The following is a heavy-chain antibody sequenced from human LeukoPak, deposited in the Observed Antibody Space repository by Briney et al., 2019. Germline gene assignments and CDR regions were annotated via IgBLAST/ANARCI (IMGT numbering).Heavy chain of an antibody. J-gene: IGHJ4*02. CDR2: IYHSGRT. Sequence: SETLSLTCAVSGYSISSRHYWGWIRPPPGKGLEWIGSIYHSGRTYYNPSLKSRVTISVDTSKNQFSLKLSSMTAADTAVYYCARLYSGSYSAGFWGQGTLVIVSS. CDR1: GYSISSRHY. CDR3: ARLYSGSYSAGF. V-gene: IGHV4-38-2*01. D-gene: IGHD1-26*01.